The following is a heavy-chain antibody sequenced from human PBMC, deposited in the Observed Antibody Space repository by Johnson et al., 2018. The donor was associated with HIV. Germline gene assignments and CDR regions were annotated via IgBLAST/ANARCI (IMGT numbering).Heavy chain of an antibody. CDR2: IWYDGSNK. D-gene: IGHD5-12*01. CDR3: ATITEDAFDI. J-gene: IGHJ3*02. Sequence: QVQLVESGGGVVRPGGSLRLSCAASGFTFDDYGMSWVRQAPGKGLEWVAVIWYDGSNKYYADSVKGRFTISRDNSKNTLYLQLNSLRAEDTAVYFCATITEDAFDIWGQGTMVT. CDR1: GFTFDDYG. V-gene: IGHV3-33*08.